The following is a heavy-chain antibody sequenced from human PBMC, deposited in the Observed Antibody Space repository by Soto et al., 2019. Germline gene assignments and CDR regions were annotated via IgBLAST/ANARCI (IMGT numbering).Heavy chain of an antibody. Sequence: QVQLVQSGAEVKKPGSSVKVSCKASGGTFSSYAISWVRQAPGQGLEWMGGIIPIFGTANYAQKFQGRVTITANESTSTAYMELSSLRSEYTAVYYCAREPTCSGGSCYSIGYYYYGMDVWGQGTTVTVSS. CDR3: AREPTCSGGSCYSIGYYYYGMDV. CDR2: IIPIFGTA. CDR1: GGTFSSYA. V-gene: IGHV1-69*01. J-gene: IGHJ6*02. D-gene: IGHD2-15*01.